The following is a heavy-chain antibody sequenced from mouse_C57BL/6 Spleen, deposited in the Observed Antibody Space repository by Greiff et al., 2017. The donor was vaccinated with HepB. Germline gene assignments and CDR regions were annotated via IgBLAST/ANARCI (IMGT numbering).Heavy chain of an antibody. Sequence: VKLQQSGPELVKPGASVKISCKASGYSFTSYYIHWVKQRPGQGLEWIGWIYPGSGNTKYNEKFKGKATLTADTSSSTAYMQLSSLTSEDSAVYYCAREGTYYFDYWGQGTTLTVSS. D-gene: IGHD3-3*01. CDR3: AREGTYYFDY. CDR2: IYPGSGNT. V-gene: IGHV1-66*01. CDR1: GYSFTSYY. J-gene: IGHJ2*01.